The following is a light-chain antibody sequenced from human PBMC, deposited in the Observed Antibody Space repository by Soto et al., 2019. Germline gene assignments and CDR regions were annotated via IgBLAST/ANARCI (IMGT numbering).Light chain of an antibody. Sequence: DIQMTQSPSSVSASVGDRVTISCRASQGISTWLAWYQQKPGKAPKLLIYTASSLQSGVPSRFSGSGSGPHFTLTISSLQPEDFATYYCQQADGFPWTFGQGTRVEIK. CDR1: QGISTW. CDR3: QQADGFPWT. V-gene: IGKV1-12*01. CDR2: TAS. J-gene: IGKJ1*01.